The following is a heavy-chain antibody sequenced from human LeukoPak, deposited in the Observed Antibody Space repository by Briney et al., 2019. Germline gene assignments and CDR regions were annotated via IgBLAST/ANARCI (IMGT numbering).Heavy chain of an antibody. Sequence: GGSLKLSCAASGFTFTSYGMHYIRQAPGKGLEWVAFIRSDGSNKYYVDSVKGRFTISRDNSKNTLYLQMNSLRAEDTAVYYCVKGAGYYMDVWGKGTTVTVSS. J-gene: IGHJ6*03. V-gene: IGHV3-30*02. CDR1: GFTFTSYG. CDR3: VKGAGYYMDV. CDR2: IRSDGSNK.